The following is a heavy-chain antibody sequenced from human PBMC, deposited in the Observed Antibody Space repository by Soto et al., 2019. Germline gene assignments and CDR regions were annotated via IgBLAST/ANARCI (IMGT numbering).Heavy chain of an antibody. CDR1: GYPVTAYY. CDR2: INPATGAA. J-gene: IGHJ3*02. D-gene: IGHD3-3*01. CDR3: AGGGGVGVAGSAAFDM. V-gene: IGHV1-2*02. Sequence: QLHLVQSGAVVKKPGASVTVSCSASGYPVTAYYMHWVRQAPGRGLEWMGGINPATGAAKYTQTYRGRVTMTRGTSTSTDFMELSGLASEATAVFYWAGGGGVGVAGSAAFDMWGQGTLVTVSS.